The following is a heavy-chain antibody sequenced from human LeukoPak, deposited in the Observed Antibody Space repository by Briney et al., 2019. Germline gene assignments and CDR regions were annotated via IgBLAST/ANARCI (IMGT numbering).Heavy chain of an antibody. CDR2: IYYSGST. Sequence: NPSETLSLTCTVSGGSISSSSYYWGWIRQPPGKGLEWIGSIYYSGSTYYNPSLKSRVTISVDTSKNQFSLKLSSVTAADTAVYYCAITGYGSYLDAFDIWGQGTMVTVSS. V-gene: IGHV4-39*07. J-gene: IGHJ3*02. D-gene: IGHD1-26*01. CDR3: AITGYGSYLDAFDI. CDR1: GGSISSSSYY.